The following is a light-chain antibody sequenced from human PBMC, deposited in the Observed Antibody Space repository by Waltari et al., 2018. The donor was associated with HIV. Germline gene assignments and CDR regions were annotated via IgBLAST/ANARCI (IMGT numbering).Light chain of an antibody. V-gene: IGLV2-23*02. CDR2: EVS. Sequence: QSALTQPASVSGSPGQSITISCTGTSSDVGSYNLVSWYQQYPGKAPKLMISEVSKRPSGVSTLFSGSKSVTTASLTISGLQAEDEADYYCCSYAGSSSFVFGTGTKVTVL. J-gene: IGLJ1*01. CDR1: SSDVGSYNL. CDR3: CSYAGSSSFV.